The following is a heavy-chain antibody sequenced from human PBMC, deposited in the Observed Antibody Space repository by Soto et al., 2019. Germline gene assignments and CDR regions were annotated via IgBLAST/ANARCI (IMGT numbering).Heavy chain of an antibody. Sequence: GGSLRLSCAASGFTFSSYAMSWVRQAPGKGLEWVSAISGSGGSTYYADSVKGRFTISRDNSKNTLYLQMNSLRAEDTAVYYCAKVTNGDYGYYYYGMDVWGQGTTVTVS. CDR3: AKVTNGDYGYYYYGMDV. CDR2: ISGSGGST. V-gene: IGHV3-23*01. D-gene: IGHD4-17*01. J-gene: IGHJ6*02. CDR1: GFTFSSYA.